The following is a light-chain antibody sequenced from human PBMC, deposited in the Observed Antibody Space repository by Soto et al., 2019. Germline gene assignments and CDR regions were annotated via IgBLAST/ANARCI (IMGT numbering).Light chain of an antibody. CDR3: QHSYNIPLT. V-gene: IGKV1-39*01. CDR1: QSINNF. CDR2: ATS. J-gene: IGKJ4*01. Sequence: IQMNRSAYSLSALIGDRVTLACRASQSINNFLNWYRQKPGKAPELLIYATSNLQAGVPSRFSGSGSGTDFTLTISSLQPEDFATYYCQHSYNIPLTFGGGTKVDIK.